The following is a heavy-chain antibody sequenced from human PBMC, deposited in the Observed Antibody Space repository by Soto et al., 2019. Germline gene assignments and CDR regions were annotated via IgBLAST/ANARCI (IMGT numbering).Heavy chain of an antibody. CDR1: GYTFTSYY. Sequence: ASVKVSCKASGYTFTSYYMHWVRQAPGQGLEWMGIINPSGGSTSYAQKFQGRVTMTRDTSTSTVYMELSSLRSEDTAVYYCARDPGRIAAAFPVCPKNHRHPGHWGQGTLVTVSS. CDR2: INPSGGST. CDR3: ARDPGRIAAAFPVCPKNHRHPGH. D-gene: IGHD6-13*01. V-gene: IGHV1-46*01. J-gene: IGHJ4*02.